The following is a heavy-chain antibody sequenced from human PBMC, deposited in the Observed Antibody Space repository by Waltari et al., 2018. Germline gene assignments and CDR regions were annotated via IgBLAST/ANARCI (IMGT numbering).Heavy chain of an antibody. J-gene: IGHJ4*02. CDR3: ARGGGAPDDY. V-gene: IGHV1-2*06. CDR2: INPNTGGT. Sequence: QVQLVQSGPEVKKPGAPVKVSCKAYEYTFTGFFMHWVRQAPGQGLEWMGRINPNTGGTNYAQRFQGRVTMTRDTSISTAYMELSRLRSDDTAVYYCARGGGAPDDYWGQGTLVTVSS. CDR1: EYTFTGFF.